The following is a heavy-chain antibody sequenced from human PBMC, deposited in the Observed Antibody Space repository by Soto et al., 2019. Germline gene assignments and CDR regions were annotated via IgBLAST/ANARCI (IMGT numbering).Heavy chain of an antibody. D-gene: IGHD3-10*01. CDR3: ARASPYGSETYRHFDY. V-gene: IGHV3-48*01. CDR1: GFTFSSFA. Sequence: EVQLVESGGDLVQPGGSLRLSCAASGFTFSSFAMNWVRQAPGKGLEWVSYISSSSNTIYYADSVKGRFTTSRDNAKNSLSLQMNSLRVEDTAVYYCARASPYGSETYRHFDYWGQGTLVTVSS. J-gene: IGHJ4*02. CDR2: ISSSSNTI.